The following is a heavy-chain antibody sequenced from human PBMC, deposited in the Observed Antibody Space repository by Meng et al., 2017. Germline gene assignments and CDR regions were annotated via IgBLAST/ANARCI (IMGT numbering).Heavy chain of an antibody. D-gene: IGHD3-22*01. CDR3: ARDTYYDSSGYTFDY. V-gene: IGHV3-30*01. Sequence: GESLKISCAASGFTFSSYAMHWVRQAPGKGLEWVAVISYDGSNKYYADSVKGRFTISGDNSKNTLYLQMNSLRAEDTAVYYCARDTYYDSSGYTFDYWGQGTLVTVSS. J-gene: IGHJ4*02. CDR1: GFTFSSYA. CDR2: ISYDGSNK.